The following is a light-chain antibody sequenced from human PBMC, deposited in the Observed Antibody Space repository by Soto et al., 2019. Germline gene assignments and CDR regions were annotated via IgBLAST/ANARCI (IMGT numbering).Light chain of an antibody. CDR1: QSVSSSY. CDR2: GAS. V-gene: IGKV3-20*01. Sequence: EIVLTQSPGTLSLSPGERATLSCRASQSVSSSYLAWYQQKPGQAPRLLIYGASSRATVIPDRFSGSGSGTDFTLTISRLEPEDFEVYYCHLYGSSPLFTFGPGTKVDIK. CDR3: HLYGSSPLFT. J-gene: IGKJ3*01.